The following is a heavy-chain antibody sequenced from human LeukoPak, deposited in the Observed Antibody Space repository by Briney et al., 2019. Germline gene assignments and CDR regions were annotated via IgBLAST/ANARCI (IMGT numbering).Heavy chain of an antibody. V-gene: IGHV1-2*02. J-gene: IGHJ4*02. D-gene: IGHD6-6*01. Sequence: GASVKVSCKASGYTFSGYYIFWVRRAPGQGLEWMGWINPNSGGTNYAPEFQGRLTMTRDTSISTAYMELSRLRYDDTAVYYCARDVLDYWGQGTLVTVSS. CDR3: ARDVLDY. CDR2: INPNSGGT. CDR1: GYTFSGYY.